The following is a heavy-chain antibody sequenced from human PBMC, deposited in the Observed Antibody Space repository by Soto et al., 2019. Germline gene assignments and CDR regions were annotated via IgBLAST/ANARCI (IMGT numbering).Heavy chain of an antibody. J-gene: IGHJ4*02. CDR1: GGSISSGGYY. V-gene: IGHV4-31*03. CDR2: IYYSGST. D-gene: IGHD3-10*01. Sequence: PSETLSLTCTVSGGSISSGGYYWSWIRQHPGKGLEWIGYIYYSGSTYYNPSLKSRVTISGDTSKNQFSLKVYSVTAADTAVYYCASDPEGHSGSSDKGTQWGQGTLVTVSS. CDR3: ASDPEGHSGSSDKGTQ.